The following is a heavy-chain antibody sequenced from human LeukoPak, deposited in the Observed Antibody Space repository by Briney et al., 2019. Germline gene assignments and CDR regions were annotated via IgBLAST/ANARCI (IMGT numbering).Heavy chain of an antibody. Sequence: GASVKVSCKVSGYTLTELSMQWVRQAPGKGLEWMGGFDPEDGETIYAQKFQGRVTMTEDTSTDAAYMELSSLRSEDTAVYYCASTGYYYDSSGYQADFDYWGQGTLVTVSS. J-gene: IGHJ4*02. D-gene: IGHD3-22*01. V-gene: IGHV1-24*01. CDR3: ASTGYYYDSSGYQADFDY. CDR1: GYTLTELS. CDR2: FDPEDGET.